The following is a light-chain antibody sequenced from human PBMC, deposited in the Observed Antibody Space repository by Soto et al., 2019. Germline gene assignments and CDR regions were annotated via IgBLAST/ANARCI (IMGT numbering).Light chain of an antibody. CDR1: QSVGSY. CDR3: QQRNYWPIT. V-gene: IGKV3-11*01. CDR2: DAS. Sequence: EIVLPQSPATLSLSPGEGATLSCRASQSVGSYLAWYQQKLGQAPRLLIYDASKRATGIPARFSGSGSGTVFTLTINSLEPEDFAVYYCQQRNYWPITFGQGTRLEI. J-gene: IGKJ5*01.